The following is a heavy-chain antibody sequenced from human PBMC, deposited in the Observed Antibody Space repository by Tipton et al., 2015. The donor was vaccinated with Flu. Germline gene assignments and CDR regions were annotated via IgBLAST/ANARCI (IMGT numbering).Heavy chain of an antibody. CDR1: GASFNDVYHY. Sequence: TLSLTCNVSGASFNDVYHYWCWSRQPAGKGLEWIGRIYSAGSTNYNPSVRSRVTMSVDTSKEQFSLNLTSVTAADTAVYYCARDRWEYIRGFDSWGQGTLVTVSP. CDR2: IYSAGST. D-gene: IGHD2/OR15-2a*01. V-gene: IGHV4-61*02. CDR3: ARDRWEYIRGFDS. J-gene: IGHJ5*01.